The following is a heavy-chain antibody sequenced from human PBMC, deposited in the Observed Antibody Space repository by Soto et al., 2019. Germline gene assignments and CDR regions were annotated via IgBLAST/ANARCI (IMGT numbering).Heavy chain of an antibody. J-gene: IGHJ6*02. CDR3: AREEWYSNGHRSYYSAGMDV. CDR2: INAGNGNI. CDR1: GYTFTNYA. Sequence: ASVKVSCKASGYTFTNYAIHWVRQAPGQRLEWMGWINAGNGNINYSRKFQVRVTITRDTSASTAYMELSSLISEDTAVYYCAREEWYSNGHRSYYSAGMDVGGQGTTVAV. V-gene: IGHV1-3*01. D-gene: IGHD4-4*01.